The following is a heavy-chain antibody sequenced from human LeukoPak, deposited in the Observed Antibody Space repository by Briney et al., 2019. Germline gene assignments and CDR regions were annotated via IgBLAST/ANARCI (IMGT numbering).Heavy chain of an antibody. CDR2: VYHSGST. D-gene: IGHD1-26*01. J-gene: IGHJ3*02. Sequence: SETLSLTCTVTAYSISSGYYWGWIRQPPGKGLECIGGVYHSGSTFYNPSLKSRVTISADTSKNQLSLKLNSVTAADTAVYYCAIPTSDYRNVLGAFDIWGQGTMVTVSS. CDR1: AYSISSGYY. CDR3: AIPTSDYRNVLGAFDI. V-gene: IGHV4-38-2*02.